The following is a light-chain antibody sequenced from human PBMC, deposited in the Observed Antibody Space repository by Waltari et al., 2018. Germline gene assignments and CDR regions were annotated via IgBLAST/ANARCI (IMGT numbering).Light chain of an antibody. Sequence: QLVLTQSPSASASLGASVKLTCTLSSGHSTYAIAWHQQQPEKGPRYLMKLNTDGSHNEGDGIPDRFSGSSSGAERYLTISRLQSKDEADYYCQTWDTDSYVIFGGGTKLTVL. CDR2: LNTDGSH. J-gene: IGLJ2*01. CDR3: QTWDTDSYVI. CDR1: SGHSTYA. V-gene: IGLV4-69*01.